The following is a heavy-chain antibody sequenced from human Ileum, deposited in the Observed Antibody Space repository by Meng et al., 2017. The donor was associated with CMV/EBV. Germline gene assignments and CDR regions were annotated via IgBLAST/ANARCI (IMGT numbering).Heavy chain of an antibody. CDR3: ARESELLRFDH. CDR1: GDSVSTNNVA. J-gene: IGHJ4*02. Sequence: LRQAVPRLVKPSQTLSRPCDISGDSVSTNNVAWNWIRQSPLRGLEWLGRTAYRSKWDYEYSVSVKSRITISPDTSKNQFSLQLGSVTPEDTAVYYCARESELLRFDHWGQGTLVTVSS. CDR2: TAYRSKWDY. D-gene: IGHD6-6*01. V-gene: IGHV6-1*01.